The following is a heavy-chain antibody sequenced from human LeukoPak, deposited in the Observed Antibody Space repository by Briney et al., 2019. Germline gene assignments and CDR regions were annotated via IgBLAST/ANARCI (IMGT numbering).Heavy chain of an antibody. Sequence: SETLSLTCTVSGGSISSYYWSWIRQPPGKGLEWIGSIYYSGSTYYSPSLKSRVTISVDTSKNQFSLKLSSVTAADTAVYYCARHVSGILDYWGQGTLVTVSS. D-gene: IGHD1-26*01. J-gene: IGHJ4*02. CDR1: GGSISSYY. CDR2: IYYSGST. V-gene: IGHV4-59*05. CDR3: ARHVSGILDY.